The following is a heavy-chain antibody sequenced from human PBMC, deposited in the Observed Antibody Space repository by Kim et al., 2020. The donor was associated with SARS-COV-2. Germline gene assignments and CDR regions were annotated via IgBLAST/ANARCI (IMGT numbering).Heavy chain of an antibody. CDR3: ARGGRYSGSYWGY. CDR1: GFTFSSYW. J-gene: IGHJ4*02. D-gene: IGHD1-26*01. V-gene: IGHV3-7*01. Sequence: GGSLRLSCAASGFTFSSYWMSWVRQAPGKGLEWVANIKQDGSEKYYVDSVKGRFTISRDNAKNSLYLQMNSLRAEDTAVYYCARGGRYSGSYWGYWGQGTLVTVSS. CDR2: IKQDGSEK.